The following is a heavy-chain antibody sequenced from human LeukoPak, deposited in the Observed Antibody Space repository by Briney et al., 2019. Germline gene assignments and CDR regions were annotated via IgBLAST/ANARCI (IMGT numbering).Heavy chain of an antibody. Sequence: GRSLRLSCVGSGFTFDDYALHWVRQAPGKGLEWVAGISWDSQTRDYAYSVRGRFPIYRDNAKNSLYLQMESLTTDDTAFYYCAKDTEQWLVHVYSWGQGTRVTVSS. CDR2: ISWDSQTR. CDR1: GFTFDDYA. V-gene: IGHV3-9*01. D-gene: IGHD6-19*01. J-gene: IGHJ4*02. CDR3: AKDTEQWLVHVYS.